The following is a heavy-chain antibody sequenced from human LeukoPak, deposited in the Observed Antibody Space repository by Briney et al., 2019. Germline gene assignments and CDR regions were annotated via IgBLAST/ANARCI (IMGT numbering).Heavy chain of an antibody. CDR3: ARGMGYSYGHPQGAFDI. D-gene: IGHD5-18*01. CDR1: GYTLTESS. V-gene: IGHV1-18*01. CDR2: MSAYNGKT. J-gene: IGHJ3*02. Sequence: ASVKVSCKVSGYTLTESSMHWVRQAPGQGLEWMGWMSAYNGKTNYAHSLRGRVTVTADTSTSTAYMELRSLRSEDTAVYYCARGMGYSYGHPQGAFDIWGQGTMVTVSS.